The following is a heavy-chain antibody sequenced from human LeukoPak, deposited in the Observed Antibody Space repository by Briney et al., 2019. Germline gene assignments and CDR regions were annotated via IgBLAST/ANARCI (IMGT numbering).Heavy chain of an antibody. D-gene: IGHD3-22*01. Sequence: PGGSLRPSCAASVVTFSNYAMSWVRQAPGEGLEWVSSLSVSGGDTYYADSVKGWFTISRDNSKNTLYLRMNSLRAEDTAVYYCAKDGGPYYYDSSGYSDYWGQGTLVTVSS. J-gene: IGHJ4*02. V-gene: IGHV3-23*01. CDR2: LSVSGGDT. CDR1: VVTFSNYA. CDR3: AKDGGPYYYDSSGYSDY.